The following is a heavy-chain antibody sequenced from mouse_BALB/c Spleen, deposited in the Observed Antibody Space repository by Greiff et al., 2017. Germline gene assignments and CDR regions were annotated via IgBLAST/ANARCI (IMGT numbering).Heavy chain of an antibody. D-gene: IGHD6-2*01. CDR2: ISSGGST. J-gene: IGHJ2*01. CDR1: GFTFSSYA. V-gene: IGHV5-6-5*01. Sequence: EVMLVESGGGLVKPGGSLKLSCAASGFTFSSYAMSWVRQTPEKRLEWVASISSGGSTYYPDSVKGRFTISRDNARNILYLQMSSLRSEDTAMYYCARGASLVDYWGQGTTLTVSS. CDR3: ARGASLVDY.